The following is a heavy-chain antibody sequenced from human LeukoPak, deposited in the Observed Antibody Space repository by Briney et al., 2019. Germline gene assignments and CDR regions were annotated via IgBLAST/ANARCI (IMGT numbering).Heavy chain of an antibody. J-gene: IGHJ3*02. Sequence: GGSLRLSCAASGFTFSTYAMHWVRQAPGKGLEWVAIISHDGNNKYYGDSVKGRFTISRDNSKNTLYLQMNSLRTEDTAVYDCARGGIFGVVREPFHIWGQGTLVTVSS. CDR2: ISHDGNNK. D-gene: IGHD3-3*01. CDR1: GFTFSTYA. CDR3: ARGGIFGVVREPFHI. V-gene: IGHV3-30*04.